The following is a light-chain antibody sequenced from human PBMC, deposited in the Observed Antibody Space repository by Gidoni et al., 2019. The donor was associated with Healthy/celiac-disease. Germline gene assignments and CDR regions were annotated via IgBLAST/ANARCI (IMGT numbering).Light chain of an antibody. V-gene: IGKV1-5*03. CDR3: QQYNSYST. CDR1: QSISSW. Sequence: DIQMTQSPSTLSASVGDRVTITCRASQSISSWLAWYQQKPGKAPKLLIYKASSLESGVPSRFSGSGSGTEFTLTISSLQPYDFATYYCQQYNSYSTFGPGTKVDIK. J-gene: IGKJ3*01. CDR2: KAS.